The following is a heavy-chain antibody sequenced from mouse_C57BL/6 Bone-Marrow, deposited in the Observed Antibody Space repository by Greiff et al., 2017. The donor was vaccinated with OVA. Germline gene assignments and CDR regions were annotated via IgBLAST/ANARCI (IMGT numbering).Heavy chain of an antibody. V-gene: IGHV1-39*01. D-gene: IGHD3-2*02. CDR2: INPNYGST. CDR3: ASGTAQAFYYCDY. J-gene: IGHJ2*01. Sequence: EVQLQQSGPELVKPGASVKISCKASGYSFTDYNMNWVKQSNGKSLEWIGVINPNYGSTSYNQKFKGKATLTVDQSSSTAYMQLNSLTSEDSAVYYCASGTAQAFYYCDYWGQGTTLTVSS. CDR1: GYSFTDYN.